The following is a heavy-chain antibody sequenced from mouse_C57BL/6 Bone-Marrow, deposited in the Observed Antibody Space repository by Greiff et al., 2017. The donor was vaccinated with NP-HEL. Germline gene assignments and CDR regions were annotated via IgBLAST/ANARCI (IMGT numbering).Heavy chain of an antibody. V-gene: IGHV1-19*01. CDR1: GYTFTDYY. CDR2: INPYNGGT. Sequence: VQLQQSGPVLVKPGASVKMSCKASGYTFTDYYMNWVKQSHGKSLEWIGVINPYNGGTSYNQKFKGKATLTVDKSSSTAYMELNSLTSEDSAVYDGARRGYWYFDVWGTGTTVTVSS. CDR3: ARRGYWYFDV. J-gene: IGHJ1*03.